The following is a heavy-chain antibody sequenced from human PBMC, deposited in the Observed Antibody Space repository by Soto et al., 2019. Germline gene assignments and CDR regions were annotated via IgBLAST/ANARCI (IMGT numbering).Heavy chain of an antibody. CDR3: ARDRRIARSYNWFDP. V-gene: IGHV1-18*01. J-gene: IGHJ5*02. D-gene: IGHD3-10*01. CDR1: GYTFTSYG. CDR2: ISAYNGNT. Sequence: ASVKVSCKASGYTFTSYGISWVRQAPGQGLEWMGWISAYNGNTNYAQKLQGRVTMTTDTSTSTAYMELRSLRSDDTAVYYCARDRRIARSYNWFDPWGQGTLVTVSS.